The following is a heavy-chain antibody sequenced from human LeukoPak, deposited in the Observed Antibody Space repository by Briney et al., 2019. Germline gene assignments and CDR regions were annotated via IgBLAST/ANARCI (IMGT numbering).Heavy chain of an antibody. CDR3: ARGRYDSSWSRFDY. V-gene: IGHV4-59*01. D-gene: IGHD6-13*01. J-gene: IGHJ4*02. CDR2: IYYSGST. CDR1: GGSISSDY. Sequence: KPSETLSLTCTVSGGSISSDYWSWIRQPPGKGLEWIGYIYYSGSTNYNLSLKSRVTISVDTSKNQFSLKLSSVTAADTAVHYCARGRYDSSWSRFDYWGQGTLVTVSS.